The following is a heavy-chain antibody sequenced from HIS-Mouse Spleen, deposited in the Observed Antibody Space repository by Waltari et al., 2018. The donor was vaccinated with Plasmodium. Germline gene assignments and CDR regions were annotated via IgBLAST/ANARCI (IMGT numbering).Heavy chain of an antibody. D-gene: IGHD1-26*01. CDR1: GYTFTGYY. V-gene: IGHV1-2*02. CDR2: INPNSGGT. J-gene: IGHJ6*02. CDR3: ASSLVGATTQYYYYGMDV. Sequence: QVQLVQSGAEVKKPGASVKVSCKASGYTFTGYYMHWVRQAPGQGLEWMGWINPNSGGTNYAQKFQGRVTMTRDTSISTAYMELSRLRSDDTAVYYCASSLVGATTQYYYYGMDVWGQWTTVTVSS.